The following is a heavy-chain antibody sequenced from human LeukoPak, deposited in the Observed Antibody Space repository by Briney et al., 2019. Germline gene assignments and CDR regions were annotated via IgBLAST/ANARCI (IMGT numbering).Heavy chain of an antibody. CDR1: GFTFSSYE. Sequence: GGSLRLSCAASGFTFSSYEMNWVRQAPGKGLEWVSYISSSGSTIYYADSVKGRFTISRDNAKNSLYLQMNSLRAEDTAVYYCAREAITAMLDYWGQGTLVTVSS. J-gene: IGHJ4*02. CDR2: ISSSGSTI. D-gene: IGHD5-18*01. V-gene: IGHV3-48*03. CDR3: AREAITAMLDY.